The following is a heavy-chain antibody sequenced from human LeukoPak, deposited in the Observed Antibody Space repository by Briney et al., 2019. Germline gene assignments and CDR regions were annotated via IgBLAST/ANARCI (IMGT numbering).Heavy chain of an antibody. Sequence: SETLSLTCTVSGGSISSYYWSWIRQPPGKGLEWIGYIYYSGSTNYNPSLKSRVTISVDTSKNQFSLKLSSVTAADTAVYYCARAVVTAVDSLFDYWGQGTLVTVSS. V-gene: IGHV4-59*12. CDR3: ARAVVTAVDSLFDY. D-gene: IGHD2-21*02. CDR1: GGSISSYY. J-gene: IGHJ4*02. CDR2: IYYSGST.